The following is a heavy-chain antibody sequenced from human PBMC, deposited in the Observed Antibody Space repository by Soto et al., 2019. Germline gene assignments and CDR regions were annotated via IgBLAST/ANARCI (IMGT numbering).Heavy chain of an antibody. J-gene: IGHJ6*03. D-gene: IGHD5-12*01. CDR2: TYYRSRWYN. Sequence: SQTLSLTCAISGDSVSSNSAAWNWIRQSPSRGLEWLGRTYYRSRWYNDYAVSVRSRITVNADTSKNQFSLHLNSVTPEDTAVYYCAGNSSLQWYYMDVWDKGTTVTVSS. V-gene: IGHV6-1*01. CDR1: GDSVSSNSAA. CDR3: AGNSSLQWYYMDV.